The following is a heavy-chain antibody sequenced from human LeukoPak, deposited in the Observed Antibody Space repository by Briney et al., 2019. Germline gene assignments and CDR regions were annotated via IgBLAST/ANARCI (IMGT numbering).Heavy chain of an antibody. CDR3: ARGITGSEYYFDY. CDR2: IIPIFGTA. Sequence: SVKVSCKASGDTFSSYAISWVRQAPGQGLEWMGGIIPIFGTANYAQKFQGRVTITADESTSTAYMELSSLRSEDTAVYYCARGITGSEYYFDYWGQGTLVTVSS. J-gene: IGHJ4*02. V-gene: IGHV1-69*13. CDR1: GDTFSSYA. D-gene: IGHD1-20*01.